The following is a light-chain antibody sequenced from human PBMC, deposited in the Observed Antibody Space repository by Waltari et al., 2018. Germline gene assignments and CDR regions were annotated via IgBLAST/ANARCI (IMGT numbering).Light chain of an antibody. J-gene: IGKJ5*01. CDR2: DAS. CDR3: QQRTTWPSIT. V-gene: IGKV3-11*01. CDR1: QSVNTN. Sequence: EIVLTQSPATLPLSPGERGTLSCRASQSVNTNLAWYQQKPGQAPRLLIYDASNRATGIPARFSGSGSGTDFTLTISSLEREDFAVYYCQQRTTWPSITFGQGTRLEIK.